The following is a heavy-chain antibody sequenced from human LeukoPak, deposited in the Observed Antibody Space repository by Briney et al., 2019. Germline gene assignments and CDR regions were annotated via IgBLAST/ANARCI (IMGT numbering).Heavy chain of an antibody. CDR3: ARFPLGQWLGFDY. D-gene: IGHD6-19*01. V-gene: IGHV1-2*02. Sequence: GASVKVSCKASGYTFTGYYMHWVRQAPGQGLEWMGWINPNRGGTNYAQKFQGRVTMTRDTSISTAYMELSRLRSDDTAVHYCARFPLGQWLGFDYWGQGTLVTVSS. CDR2: INPNRGGT. CDR1: GYTFTGYY. J-gene: IGHJ4*02.